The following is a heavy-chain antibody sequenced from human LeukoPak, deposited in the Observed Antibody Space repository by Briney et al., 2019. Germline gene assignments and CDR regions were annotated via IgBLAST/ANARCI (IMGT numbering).Heavy chain of an antibody. CDR1: GFPLSTYW. V-gene: IGHV3-7*04. J-gene: IGHJ4*02. CDR3: ARGRYNTGWYPDYFDY. CDR2: IKQDGSAN. Sequence: GGSLTLSCEASGFPLSTYWLSWVRQAPGEGLEWVANIKQDGSANWCADSVKGRFTVSRDNARNSVYLEMNSLRAEDTAIYYCARGRYNTGWYPDYFDYWGQGTLVTVSS. D-gene: IGHD6-19*01.